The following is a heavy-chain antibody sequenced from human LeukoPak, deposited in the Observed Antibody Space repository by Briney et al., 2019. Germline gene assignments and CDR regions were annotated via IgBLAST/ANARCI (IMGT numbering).Heavy chain of an antibody. CDR2: IHNDGTQG. CDR1: GFTFSRLG. CDR3: AKEGDEFRGYLDV. D-gene: IGHD2-21*02. V-gene: IGHV3-33*06. Sequence: PGTSLRLSSAASGFTFSRLGMQWVRQAPGKGLEWVAVIHNDGTQGQYGDSVKGRFTISKDNSQSTLYLQMNNLRDDDTAVYYCAKEGDEFRGYLDVWGKGTTVTVSS. J-gene: IGHJ6*03.